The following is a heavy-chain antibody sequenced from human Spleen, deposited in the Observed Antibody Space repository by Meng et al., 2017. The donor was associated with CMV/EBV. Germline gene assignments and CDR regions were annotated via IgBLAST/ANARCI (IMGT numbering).Heavy chain of an antibody. V-gene: IGHV3-49*04. J-gene: IGHJ4*02. CDR2: IRSKAYDETT. CDR3: TSPDRFDF. CDR1: GFTFGGYT. Sequence: GESLKISCSASGFTFGGYTMSWVRQAPGKGLEWVGLIRSKAYDETTQYAASVKGRFIISRDDSKSVAYLQINSLKAEDTAVYYCTSPDRFDFWGQGTLVTVSS.